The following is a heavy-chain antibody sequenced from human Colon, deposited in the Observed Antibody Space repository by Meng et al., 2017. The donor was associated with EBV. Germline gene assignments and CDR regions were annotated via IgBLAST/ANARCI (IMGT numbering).Heavy chain of an antibody. V-gene: IGHV4-59*08. CDR1: GGSIGIYY. CDR3: ARHFINWFDP. J-gene: IGHJ5*02. CDR2: IYYSGST. Sequence: HVHLQESRPGLVKPSAALSLPCTVSGGSIGIYYWSWIRQPPGKGLEWIGYIYYSGSTNYNPSLKSRVTISVDTSKNQFSLKLSSVTAADTAVYYCARHFINWFDPWGQGTLVTVSS.